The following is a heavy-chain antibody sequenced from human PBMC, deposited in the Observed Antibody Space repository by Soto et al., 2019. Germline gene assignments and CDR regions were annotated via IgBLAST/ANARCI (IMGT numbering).Heavy chain of an antibody. CDR2: IYPGDSDT. CDR1: GYSFTSYW. D-gene: IGHD2-15*01. J-gene: IGHJ3*02. Sequence: EVQLVQSGAEVKKPGESLKISCKGSGYSFTSYWIGWVRQMPGKGLECMGIIYPGDSDTRYSPSFQGQVTISADKSISTAYLQWSGLKASDTAMYYCARPLSPGGGYDAFDIWGQGTMVTVSS. V-gene: IGHV5-51*03. CDR3: ARPLSPGGGYDAFDI.